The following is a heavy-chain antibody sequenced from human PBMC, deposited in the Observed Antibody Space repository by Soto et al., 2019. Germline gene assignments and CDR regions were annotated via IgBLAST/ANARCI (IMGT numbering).Heavy chain of an antibody. D-gene: IGHD3-9*01. CDR3: ARTVLGPDLLADSFVDYYYYMDV. CDR1: GGSISSSGYY. CDR2: IYYSGST. Sequence: PSETLSLTCPVSGGSISSSGYYWGWIRQPPGKGLEWIGSIYYSGSTYYNPSLKRRVTFSVDSSKSQFSLRLNSVTAADTAVYYCARTVLGPDLLADSFVDYYYYMDVWGQGTTVTVSS. J-gene: IGHJ6*03. V-gene: IGHV4-39*01.